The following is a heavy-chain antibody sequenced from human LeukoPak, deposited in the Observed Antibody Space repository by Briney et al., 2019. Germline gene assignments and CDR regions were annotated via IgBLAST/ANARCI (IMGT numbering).Heavy chain of an antibody. CDR1: GFSMSVYW. D-gene: IGHD3-10*01. CDR2: IKQDGSER. V-gene: IGHV3-7*01. J-gene: IGHJ4*02. Sequence: GGSLRLSCEASGFSMSVYWMSWVRQAPGKGLEWVGNIKQDGSERNYVDSVKGRFTISRDNAKKSLYLQINSLRAEDTAVYYCARALTMFRGVPNLDSWGQGTLVTVSS. CDR3: ARALTMFRGVPNLDS.